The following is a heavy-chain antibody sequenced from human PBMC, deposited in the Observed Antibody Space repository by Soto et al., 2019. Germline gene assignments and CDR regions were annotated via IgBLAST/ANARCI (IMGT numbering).Heavy chain of an antibody. J-gene: IGHJ6*02. V-gene: IGHV1-69*12. D-gene: IGHD3-3*02. CDR1: GGTFSTSA. CDR3: ARDKDRQQLGGNYYYILDV. Sequence: QVQLMQSGAEVKKPGSSVKVSCKASGGTFSTSAISWVRQAPGEGLEWVGGIMPIFATPDYAQKFQGRVTISAAESTDTAYLELTSLTTDDTAVYYCARDKDRQQLGGNYYYILDVWGQGTAITVSS. CDR2: IMPIFATP.